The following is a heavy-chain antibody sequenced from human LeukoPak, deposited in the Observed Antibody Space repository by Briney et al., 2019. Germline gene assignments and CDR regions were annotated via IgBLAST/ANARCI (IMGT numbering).Heavy chain of an antibody. J-gene: IGHJ5*02. Sequence: GGSLRLSCAASGFIFSNYGMNWVRQAPGKGLEWVANIKQDGSEMHYVDSVKGRFTISRDNARNSLYLQMNNLRAEDTAIYYCANLNFDGGSWGQGTLVIVSS. CDR2: IKQDGSEM. V-gene: IGHV3-7*03. CDR1: GFIFSNYG. CDR3: ANLNFDGGS. D-gene: IGHD3-16*01.